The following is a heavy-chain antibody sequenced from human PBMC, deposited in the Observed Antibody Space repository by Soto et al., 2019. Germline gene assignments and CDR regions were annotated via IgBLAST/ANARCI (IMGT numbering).Heavy chain of an antibody. Sequence: QITLKESGPTLVKPTQPLTLTCTFSGFLLSTSGVGVGWIRQHPGKALEWLALIYWDDDKRYSPSLKSRLTITKDTSKNQLVLTMTNRDAVDTAAYYCAHRRRGSYFDYWGQGTLFTVSS. CDR3: AHRRRGSYFDY. V-gene: IGHV2-5*02. CDR2: IYWDDDK. J-gene: IGHJ4*02. CDR1: GFLLSTSGVG. D-gene: IGHD3-16*01.